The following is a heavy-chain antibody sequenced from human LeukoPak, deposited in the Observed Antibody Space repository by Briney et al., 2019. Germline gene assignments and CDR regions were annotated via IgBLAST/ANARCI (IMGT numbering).Heavy chain of an antibody. Sequence: GASVKVSCKASGYTFTSYGISWVRQAPGQGLEWMGWISAYNGNTNYAQKLQGRVTMTTDTSTSTAYMELRSLRSDDTAVYYCARSGGRYYYGSGSSLFDYWGQGTLVTVSS. CDR2: ISAYNGNT. D-gene: IGHD3-10*01. J-gene: IGHJ4*02. CDR1: GYTFTSYG. CDR3: ARSGGRYYYGSGSSLFDY. V-gene: IGHV1-18*01.